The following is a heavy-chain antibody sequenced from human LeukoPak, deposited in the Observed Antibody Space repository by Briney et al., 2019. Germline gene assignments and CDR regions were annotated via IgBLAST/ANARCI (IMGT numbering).Heavy chain of an antibody. CDR2: INPSGGST. CDR3: ARDVLGTTAAFDI. Sequence: GASVKVSCKASGYTFTSYYMHWVRQAPGQGLEWMGIINPSGGSTSYAQKFQGRVTMTRDMSTSTVYMELSSLRSEDTAVYYCARDVLGTTAAFDIWGQGTMVTVSS. CDR1: GYTFTSYY. J-gene: IGHJ3*02. V-gene: IGHV1-46*01. D-gene: IGHD2-8*02.